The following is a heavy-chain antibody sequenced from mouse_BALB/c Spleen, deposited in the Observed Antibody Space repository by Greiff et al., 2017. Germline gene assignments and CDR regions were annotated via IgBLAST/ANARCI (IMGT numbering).Heavy chain of an antibody. CDR1: GFTFSSYG. J-gene: IGHJ4*01. Sequence: DVMLVESGGDLVKPGGSLKLSCAASGFTFSSYGMSWVRQTPDKRLEWVATISSGGSYTYYPDSVKGRFTISRDNAKNTLYLQMSSLKSEDTAMYYCARGDYRYAMDYWGQGTSVTVSS. CDR2: ISSGGSYT. CDR3: ARGDYRYAMDY. V-gene: IGHV5-6*02. D-gene: IGHD2-14*01.